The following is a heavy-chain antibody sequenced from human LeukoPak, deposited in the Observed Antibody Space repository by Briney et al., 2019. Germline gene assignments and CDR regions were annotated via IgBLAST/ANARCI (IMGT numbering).Heavy chain of an antibody. D-gene: IGHD1-26*01. CDR1: GFTFSSYA. J-gene: IGHJ4*02. Sequence: GGSLRLSCAASGFTFSSYAMSWVRQAPGKGLEWVSAISGSGGSTYYADSVKGRFTISRDNSKNTLYLQMNSLRAEDTAVYYCAKVSRGGYSGSYHGNYWGQGTLVTVSS. CDR2: ISGSGGST. V-gene: IGHV3-23*01. CDR3: AKVSRGGYSGSYHGNY.